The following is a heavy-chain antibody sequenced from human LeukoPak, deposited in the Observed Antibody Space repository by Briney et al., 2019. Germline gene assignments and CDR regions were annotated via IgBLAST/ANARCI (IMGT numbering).Heavy chain of an antibody. CDR1: GFPFRSFS. J-gene: IGHJ5*02. CDR2: IGSSSSYL. Sequence: GGSLRLTLAALGFPFRSFSMNWLRQAPGMVLEWVSSIGSSSSYLYYADSVKGRFTISRDNAKNSLYLQMNSLRAEDTAVYYCARDPDNDYGDYLNWFDPWGQGTLVTVSS. D-gene: IGHD4-17*01. V-gene: IGHV3-21*01. CDR3: ARDPDNDYGDYLNWFDP.